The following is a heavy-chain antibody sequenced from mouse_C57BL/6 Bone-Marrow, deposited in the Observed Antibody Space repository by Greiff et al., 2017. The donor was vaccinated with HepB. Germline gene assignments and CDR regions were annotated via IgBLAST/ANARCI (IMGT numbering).Heavy chain of an antibody. CDR2: IYPGDGDT. CDR3: ARKERGRRYFDV. CDR1: GYAFSSSW. D-gene: IGHD4-1*01. J-gene: IGHJ1*03. Sequence: QVQLQQSGPELVKPGASVKISCKASGYAFSSSWMNWVKQRPGKGLEWIGRIYPGDGDTNYNGKFKGKATLTADKSSSAAYMQLSSLTSEDSAVYVCARKERGRRYFDVWGTGTTVTVSS. V-gene: IGHV1-82*01.